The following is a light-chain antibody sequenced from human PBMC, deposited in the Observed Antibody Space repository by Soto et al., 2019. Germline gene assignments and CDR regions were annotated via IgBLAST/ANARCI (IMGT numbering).Light chain of an antibody. V-gene: IGLV1-44*01. Sequence: QLVLTQSPSASGTPGQRVTISCSGASSNIGSNTVNWYQQVPGAAPKLLIFFGSHRPSGVPDRFSGSKSGSSASLAISGLQSEDEADYYCAAWDDSLNGRVFGGGTKVTVL. CDR3: AAWDDSLNGRV. CDR2: FGS. CDR1: SSNIGSNT. J-gene: IGLJ2*01.